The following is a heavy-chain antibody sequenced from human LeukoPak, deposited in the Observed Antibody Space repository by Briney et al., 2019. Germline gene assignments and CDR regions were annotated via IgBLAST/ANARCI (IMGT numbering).Heavy chain of an antibody. Sequence: GGSLRLSCAASGFTFSSYWMHWVRQAPGKGLVWVSRVNPQGSGTSYTDSVKGRFTISRDKSKNTLYLQMNSLRAEDTAVYYCAKDGARDGYDYPDYWGQGTLVTVSS. CDR2: VNPQGSGT. CDR1: GFTFSSYW. CDR3: AKDGARDGYDYPDY. D-gene: IGHD5-24*01. V-gene: IGHV3-74*01. J-gene: IGHJ4*02.